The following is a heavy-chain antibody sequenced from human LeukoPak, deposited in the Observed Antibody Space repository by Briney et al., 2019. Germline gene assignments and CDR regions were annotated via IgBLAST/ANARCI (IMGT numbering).Heavy chain of an antibody. V-gene: IGHV3-30*18. CDR2: ISYDGSNK. J-gene: IGHJ6*02. CDR3: AKGYSYGYSYGMDV. CDR1: AFTFSSYC. D-gene: IGHD5-18*01. Sequence: GRSLRLSCAASAFTFSSYCMHWVRQAPGKGLEWVAVISYDGSNKYYADSVKGRLTISRDNSKNTLYLQMNSLRAEDTAVYYCAKGYSYGYSYGMDVWGQGTTVTVSS.